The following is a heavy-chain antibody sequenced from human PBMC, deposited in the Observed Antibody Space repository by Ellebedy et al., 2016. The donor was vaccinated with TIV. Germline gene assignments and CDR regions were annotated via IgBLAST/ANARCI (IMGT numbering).Heavy chain of an antibody. J-gene: IGHJ5*02. CDR3: TAVRIQIWFPNCFDP. Sequence: ASVKVSCKVSGYSLTELSMHWVRQAPGKGLEWIGGFDPEHGQTIYAQKFQGRLTMAEEISTDTAYMELRSLTTEDTAVYYCTAVRIQIWFPNCFDPWGQGTLVTVSS. D-gene: IGHD5-18*01. V-gene: IGHV1-24*01. CDR1: GYSLTELS. CDR2: FDPEHGQT.